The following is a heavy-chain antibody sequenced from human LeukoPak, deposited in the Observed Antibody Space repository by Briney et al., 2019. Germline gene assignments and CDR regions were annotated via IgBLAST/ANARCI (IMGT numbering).Heavy chain of an antibody. J-gene: IGHJ6*03. CDR1: GFTFRSYS. V-gene: IGHV3-21*01. CDR2: ISSSSSYT. D-gene: IGHD3-3*01. Sequence: PGGSLRLSCAASGFTFRSYSMNWVRQAPGKGLEWVSSISSSSSYTYYADSVKGRFTISRDNAKNSLYLQMNSLRAEDTAVYYCARAGGDYDFWSGYDYYYYMDVWGKGTTVTVSS. CDR3: ARAGGDYDFWSGYDYYYYMDV.